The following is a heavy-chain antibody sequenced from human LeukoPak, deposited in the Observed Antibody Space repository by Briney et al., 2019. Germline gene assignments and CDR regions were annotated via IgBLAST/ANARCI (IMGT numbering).Heavy chain of an antibody. J-gene: IGHJ4*02. D-gene: IGHD1-1*01. CDR2: VSYDGSNK. V-gene: IGHV3-30*03. CDR1: GFTFSSYG. Sequence: GGSLRLSCVASGFTFSSYGMHWVHQAPGKGLEWVAVVSYDGSNKYYADSVKGRFTISRDNAKDSLYLQMNSLRVEDTAVYYCARGGSRQYNFRGQGTLVTVSS. CDR3: ARGGSRQYNF.